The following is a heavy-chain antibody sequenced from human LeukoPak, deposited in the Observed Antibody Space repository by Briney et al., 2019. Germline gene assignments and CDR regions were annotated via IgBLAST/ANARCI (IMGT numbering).Heavy chain of an antibody. V-gene: IGHV4-4*07. CDR3: AIGRYRKLEHYYSMDV. CDR2: IYTSGST. Sequence: SETLSLTCTVSGGSISRYYWSWIRQPAGKGLEWIGRIYTSGSTNYNPSLKSRVTMSVDTSKNQFSLKLTSVTAADTGVYYCAIGRYRKLEHYYSMDVWGKGTTVTVSS. J-gene: IGHJ6*03. D-gene: IGHD1/OR15-1a*01. CDR1: GGSISRYY.